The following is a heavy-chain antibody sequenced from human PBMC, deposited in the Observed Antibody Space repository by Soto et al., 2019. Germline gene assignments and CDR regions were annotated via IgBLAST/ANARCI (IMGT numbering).Heavy chain of an antibody. CDR1: GGSIDSSDW. CDR2: IFHGGTI. Sequence: PSETLSLTCAVSGGSIDSSDWWNWVRQPPGKGLEWIGEIFHGGTIIYNPSLKSRVTISVDKSRNQFSLELTSVTAADTAVYYCASQSYDSSGYLAGLASGAYSYYGMDVWGQGTTVTVSS. J-gene: IGHJ6*02. CDR3: ASQSYDSSGYLAGLASGAYSYYGMDV. V-gene: IGHV4-4*02. D-gene: IGHD3-22*01.